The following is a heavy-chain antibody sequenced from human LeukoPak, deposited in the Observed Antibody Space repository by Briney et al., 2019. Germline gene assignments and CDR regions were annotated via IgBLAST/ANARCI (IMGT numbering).Heavy chain of an antibody. V-gene: IGHV3-23*05. J-gene: IGHJ2*01. CDR3: ARETHYGETRYWYFDL. Sequence: PGGSLRLSCAASGFTFSSYAMSWVRQDPGKGLEWVSAVDTSGSSTYYADSVRGRFSISRDNSKNILFLQTNSLRAEDTAIYYCARETHYGETRYWYFDLWGRGTLVTVSS. CDR1: GFTFSSYA. CDR2: VDTSGSST. D-gene: IGHD4-17*01.